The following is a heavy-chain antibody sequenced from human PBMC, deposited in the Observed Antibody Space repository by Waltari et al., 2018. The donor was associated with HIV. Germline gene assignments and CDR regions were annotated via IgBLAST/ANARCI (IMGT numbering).Heavy chain of an antibody. CDR1: GFTFSSCA. V-gene: IGHV3-23*01. CDR3: ARDLGGYWYFDL. Sequence: EVQLLESGGGLVQPGGSLRLSCAASGFTFSSCAMRWVGQAPGKGLEWVSAISAGGVSTYYADSVKGRFTISRDNSKNTVYLQMNSLRGEDTAVYYCARDLGGYWYFDLWGRGTLVTVSS. D-gene: IGHD3-16*01. J-gene: IGHJ2*01. CDR2: ISAGGVST.